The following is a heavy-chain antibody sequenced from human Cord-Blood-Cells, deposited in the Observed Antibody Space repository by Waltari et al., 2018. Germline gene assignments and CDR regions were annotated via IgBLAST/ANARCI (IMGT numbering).Heavy chain of an antibody. CDR3: ARGGLYFDY. CDR1: GFTFSSYG. Sequence: QVQLVESGGGVVQPGRSLRLSCAASGFTFSSYGMHWVRQAPGKGLEWVAVRWYDGSNKYYADSVKGRFTISRDNSKNTLYLQMNSLRAEDTAVYYCARGGLYFDYWGQGTLVTVSS. CDR2: RWYDGSNK. J-gene: IGHJ4*02. V-gene: IGHV3-33*01.